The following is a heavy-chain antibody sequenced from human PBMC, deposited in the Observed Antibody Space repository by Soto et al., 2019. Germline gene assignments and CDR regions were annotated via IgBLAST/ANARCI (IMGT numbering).Heavy chain of an antibody. D-gene: IGHD3-16*02. Sequence: QVQLVQSGAEVKKPGASVKVSCKASGYTFTSYGISWMRQAPGQGLEWMGGISAYTGNTNYAQKLQGRITITTDTTTSTAYMELRSLRSDDTAVYYCARAVPYGEFGGVIVTDFDYWGQGTLVTVSS. J-gene: IGHJ4*02. CDR2: ISAYTGNT. CDR1: GYTFTSYG. CDR3: ARAVPYGEFGGVIVTDFDY. V-gene: IGHV1-18*01.